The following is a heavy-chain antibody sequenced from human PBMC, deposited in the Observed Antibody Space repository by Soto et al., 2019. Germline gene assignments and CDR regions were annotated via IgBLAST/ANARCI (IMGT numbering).Heavy chain of an antibody. CDR3: ARRRNPGIAAAGDAFDI. CDR2: IFPGDSDT. J-gene: IGHJ3*02. V-gene: IGHV5-51*01. D-gene: IGHD6-13*01. Sequence: PGESLKISCKGSGYSFTSYWIGWVRQMPGKGLEWMGIIFPGDSDTRYSPSFQGQVTISADKSISTAYLQWSSLKASDTAMYYCARRRNPGIAAAGDAFDIWGQGKMVTVS. CDR1: GYSFTSYW.